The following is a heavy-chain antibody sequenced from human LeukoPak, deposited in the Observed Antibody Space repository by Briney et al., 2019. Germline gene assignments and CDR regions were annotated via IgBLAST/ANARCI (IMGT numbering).Heavy chain of an antibody. J-gene: IGHJ4*02. D-gene: IGHD3-22*01. Sequence: GESLKISCKGSGYTFNTHRIAWVRQMPGKGLEYMGIIYPATSDARYSPSFRGQVTISADRSINTAYLQWSSLRASDTAIYFCARRGPTNYYDPYDHWGPGTLVTVSS. CDR1: GYTFNTHR. CDR2: IYPATSDA. CDR3: ARRGPTNYYDPYDH. V-gene: IGHV5-51*01.